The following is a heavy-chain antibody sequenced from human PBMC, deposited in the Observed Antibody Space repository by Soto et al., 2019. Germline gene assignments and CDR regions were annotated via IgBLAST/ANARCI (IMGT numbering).Heavy chain of an antibody. CDR1: GGTFSSYA. J-gene: IGHJ6*02. D-gene: IGHD3-3*01. CDR3: ARDYDFWSGSPPHHSYYYYGMDV. V-gene: IGHV1-69*13. CDR2: IIPIFGTA. Sequence: SVKVSCKASGGTFSSYAISWVRQAPGQGLEWMGGIIPIFGTANYAQKFQGRVTITADESTSTAYMELSSLRSEDTAVYYCARDYDFWSGSPPHHSYYYYGMDVWGQGTTVTVSS.